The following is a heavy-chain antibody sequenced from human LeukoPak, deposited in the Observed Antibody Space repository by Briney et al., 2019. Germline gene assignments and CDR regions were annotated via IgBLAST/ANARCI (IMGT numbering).Heavy chain of an antibody. CDR2: IYTSGST. Sequence: PSQTLSLTCTVSGGSISSGSYYWSWIRQPAGKGLEWIGRIYTSGSTNYNPSLKSRVTISVDTSKNQFSLKLSSVTAADTAVYYCARHISGGSTSPLAWFDPWGQGTLVTVSS. J-gene: IGHJ5*02. CDR3: ARHISGGSTSPLAWFDP. D-gene: IGHD2-2*01. V-gene: IGHV4-61*02. CDR1: GGSISSGSYY.